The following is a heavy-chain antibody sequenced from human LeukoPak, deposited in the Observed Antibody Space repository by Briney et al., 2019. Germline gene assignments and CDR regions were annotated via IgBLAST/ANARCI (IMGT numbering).Heavy chain of an antibody. CDR3: ARDRHGYFDY. Sequence: GGSLRLSCAASGFTFSDHYMIWLRQAPGKGLEAISYISHNGETKYYAESVKGRLSISRDNAKSSLYLQMNSLRVEDTAVYYCARDRHGYFDYWGQGTLVTVSS. CDR2: ISHNGETK. D-gene: IGHD6-13*01. CDR1: GFTFSDHY. V-gene: IGHV3-11*01. J-gene: IGHJ4*02.